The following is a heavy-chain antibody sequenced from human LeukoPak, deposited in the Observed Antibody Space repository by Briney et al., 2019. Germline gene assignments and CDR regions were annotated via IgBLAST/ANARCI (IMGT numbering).Heavy chain of an antibody. D-gene: IGHD3-3*01. V-gene: IGHV4-59*12. CDR3: ARVPYDFWSGYYRLDAFDI. J-gene: IGHJ3*02. Sequence: SETLSLTCTVSGGSISSYYWSWIRQPPEKGLEWIGYTHYSGSTKYNPSLKSRLTMSLDTSKNQFSLRLSSVTAADTAVYYCARVPYDFWSGYYRLDAFDIWGQGTMVTVSS. CDR1: GGSISSYY. CDR2: THYSGST.